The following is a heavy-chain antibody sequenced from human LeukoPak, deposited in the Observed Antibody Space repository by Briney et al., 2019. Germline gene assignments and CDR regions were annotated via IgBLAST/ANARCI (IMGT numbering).Heavy chain of an antibody. J-gene: IGHJ4*02. CDR2: INSDGSST. Sequence: GGSLRLSCAASGFTFSSYWIHWVRHAPGKGLVWVSRINSDGSSTNYADSVKGRFTISRDNAKNTLYLQMNSLRAEDTAVYYCASFGDFWSGYYNYWGQGTLVTVSS. CDR1: GFTFSSYW. CDR3: ASFGDFWSGYYNY. V-gene: IGHV3-74*01. D-gene: IGHD3-3*01.